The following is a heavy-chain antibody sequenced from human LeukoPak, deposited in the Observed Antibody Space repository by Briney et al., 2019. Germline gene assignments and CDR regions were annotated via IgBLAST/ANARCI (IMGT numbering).Heavy chain of an antibody. CDR2: ISYSGTT. Sequence: PSETLSLTCVVDGGYFSGFYWTWVRQAPGKGLEWIGEISYSGTTKYNPSLKSRVTIEVDTSKKQISLNLSSMTAADTAVYYCAKGKAGHYHSVTDEYYYYMDVGGKGTTVIVS. V-gene: IGHV4-34*01. CDR3: AKGKAGHYHSVTDEYYYYMDV. CDR1: GGYFSGFY. D-gene: IGHD3-9*01. J-gene: IGHJ6*03.